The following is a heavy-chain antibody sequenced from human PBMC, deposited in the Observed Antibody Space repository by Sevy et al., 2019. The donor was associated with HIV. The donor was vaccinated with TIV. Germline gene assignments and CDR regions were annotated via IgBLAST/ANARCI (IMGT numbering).Heavy chain of an antibody. D-gene: IGHD1-26*01. J-gene: IGHJ1*01. V-gene: IGHV1-18*01. CDR2: ITPNNGHT. Sequence: ASVKVSCKASGYTFTYYHITWVRQAPGQGLEWMGWITPNNGHTNIAQRLQGRVTMTTDTSTSTAYLELRSLTSDDPAVYYCARAPSGSQGPGQYFHHWGQGTLVTVSS. CDR1: GYTFTYYH. CDR3: ARAPSGSQGPGQYFHH.